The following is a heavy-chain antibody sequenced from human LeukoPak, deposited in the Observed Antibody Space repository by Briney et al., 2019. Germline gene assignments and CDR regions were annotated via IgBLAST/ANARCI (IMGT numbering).Heavy chain of an antibody. J-gene: IGHJ4*02. CDR2: IYPGDSDT. D-gene: IGHD6-19*01. CDR3: ARQGSYSSGWYPVDY. Sequence: GASLQISCKGSGSSFTSYWIGWVRQLPGKGLEGMGIIYPGDSDTRYSPSFQGQVTISADKSISTAYLQWSSLKASDTAMYYCARQGSYSSGWYPVDYWGQGTLVTVSS. CDR1: GSSFTSYW. V-gene: IGHV5-51*01.